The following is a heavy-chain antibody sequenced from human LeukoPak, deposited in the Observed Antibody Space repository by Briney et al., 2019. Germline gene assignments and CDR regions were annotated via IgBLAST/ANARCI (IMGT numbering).Heavy chain of an antibody. CDR3: ARDQRSYYGSGSSPFDI. Sequence: SGTLSLTCAVSGGSISSSNWWSWVRQPPGKGLEWIGEIYHSGSTNYNPSLKSRVTISVDKSKNQFSLKLSSVTAADTAVYYCARDQRSYYGSGSSPFDIWGQGTMVTVSS. J-gene: IGHJ3*02. V-gene: IGHV4-4*02. CDR1: GGSISSSNW. CDR2: IYHSGST. D-gene: IGHD3-10*01.